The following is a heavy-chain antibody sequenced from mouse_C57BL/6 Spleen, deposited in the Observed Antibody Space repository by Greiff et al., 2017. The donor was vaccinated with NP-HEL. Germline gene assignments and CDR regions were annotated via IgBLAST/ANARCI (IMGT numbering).Heavy chain of an antibody. J-gene: IGHJ4*01. CDR3: ARYGNYPYYYAMDY. CDR1: GYAFSRYW. Sequence: VQLQQSGAELVKPGASVKSACKASGYAFSRYWLNWVKQRPGTGLEWIGQIYPGDGDTTYNGKFKGKATLTADKSSSPAYMQLSSLTSEDSAVYFCARYGNYPYYYAMDYWGQGTSVTVSS. V-gene: IGHV1-80*01. CDR2: IYPGDGDT. D-gene: IGHD2-1*01.